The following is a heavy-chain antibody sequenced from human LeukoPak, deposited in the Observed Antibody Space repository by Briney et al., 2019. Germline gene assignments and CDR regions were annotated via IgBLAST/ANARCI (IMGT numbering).Heavy chain of an antibody. CDR3: ARDSYSSSWYDLFYMDV. CDR2: IYTSGST. Sequence: PSQTLSLTCTVSGGSISSGSYYWSWIRQPAGKGLEWIGRIYTSGSTNYNPSFKSRVTISVDTSKNQFSLKLSSVTAADTAVYYCARDSYSSSWYDLFYMDVWGKGTTVTVSS. D-gene: IGHD6-13*01. V-gene: IGHV4-61*02. J-gene: IGHJ6*03. CDR1: GGSISSGSYY.